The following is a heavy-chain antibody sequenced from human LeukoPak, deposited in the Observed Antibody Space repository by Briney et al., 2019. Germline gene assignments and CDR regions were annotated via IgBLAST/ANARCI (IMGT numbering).Heavy chain of an antibody. CDR3: ARGMYSSRSVDY. D-gene: IGHD6-13*01. CDR2: ISAYNGNT. Sequence: ASVKVSCKASGYTFTSYGISWVRQAPGQGLEWMGWISAYNGNTNYAQKLERRVTTTTDTSTSTAYMELRSLRSDDTAVYYWARGMYSSRSVDYWGQGTLVTVSS. J-gene: IGHJ4*02. CDR1: GYTFTSYG. V-gene: IGHV1-18*01.